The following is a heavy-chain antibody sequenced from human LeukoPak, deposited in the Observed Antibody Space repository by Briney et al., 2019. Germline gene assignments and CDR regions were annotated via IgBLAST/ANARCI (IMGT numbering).Heavy chain of an antibody. CDR3: ARGAGTIFGVVGAEYFQH. CDR1: GFTFSSYW. V-gene: IGHV3-7*01. CDR2: IKQDGSEK. D-gene: IGHD3-3*01. Sequence: QPGGSLRLSCAASGFTFSSYWMSWGRQAPGKGLEWVANIKQDGSEKYYVDSVKGRFTISRDNAQNSLYLQMNSLRAEDTAVYYCARGAGTIFGVVGAEYFQHWGQGTLVTASS. J-gene: IGHJ1*01.